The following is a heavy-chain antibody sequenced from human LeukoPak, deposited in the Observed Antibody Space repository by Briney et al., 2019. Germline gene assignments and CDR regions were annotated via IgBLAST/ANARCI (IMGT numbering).Heavy chain of an antibody. CDR3: ARVGGDHYDFDY. CDR2: IYTSGST. Sequence: PSQTLSLTCTVSGGSISSGSYYWSWIRQPAGKGLEWIGRIYTSGSTNYNPSLESRVTISVDTSKNQFSLKLNSVTAADTAVYYCARVGGDHYDFDYWGQGTLVTVSS. CDR1: GGSISSGSYY. D-gene: IGHD2-21*02. V-gene: IGHV4-61*02. J-gene: IGHJ4*02.